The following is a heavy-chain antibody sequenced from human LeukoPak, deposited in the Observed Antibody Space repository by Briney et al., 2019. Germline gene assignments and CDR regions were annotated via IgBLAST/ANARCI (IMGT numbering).Heavy chain of an antibody. CDR3: ARALSDCSKGVCYSLDDWVPYGMDV. D-gene: IGHD2-8*01. CDR2: MKPTSGGT. J-gene: IGHJ6*02. V-gene: IGHV1-2*02. CDR1: GYSFSDYY. Sequence: ASVKVSCKASGYSFSDYYMHWVRHAPGQGLEWMGWMKPTSGGTNYAQKFQGRVTMTRDTSITTAYMELSRLRSDDTAVYYCARALSDCSKGVCYSLDDWVPYGMDVWGQGTTVTVSS.